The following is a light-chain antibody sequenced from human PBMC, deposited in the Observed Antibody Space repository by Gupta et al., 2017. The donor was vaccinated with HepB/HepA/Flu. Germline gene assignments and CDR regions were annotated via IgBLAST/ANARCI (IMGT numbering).Light chain of an antibody. V-gene: IGKV1-9*01. Sequence: DIQLTQSPSFLSASVGDRVTITCRASQGISSYLAWYQQKPGKAPKLLIYAASTLQSGVPSRFSGSGSGTEFTLTISSVQPEDFATYYCQQLNSYSVTFGQGTKLEIK. J-gene: IGKJ2*01. CDR1: QGISSY. CDR3: QQLNSYSVT. CDR2: AAS.